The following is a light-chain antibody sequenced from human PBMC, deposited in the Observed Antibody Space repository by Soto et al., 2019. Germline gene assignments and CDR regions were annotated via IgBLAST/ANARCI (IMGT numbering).Light chain of an antibody. CDR3: QQYGSSPWT. CDR2: GAS. CDR1: QSVRSD. J-gene: IGKJ1*01. V-gene: IGKV3-20*01. Sequence: DIVLTQSPASLSVSPGHRVTISCRASQSVRSDLAWYRQKPGQAPRLLIYGASSRATGVPDRFSGSGSGTDFTLTISRLEPEDFAVYYCQQYGSSPWTFGQGTKVDIK.